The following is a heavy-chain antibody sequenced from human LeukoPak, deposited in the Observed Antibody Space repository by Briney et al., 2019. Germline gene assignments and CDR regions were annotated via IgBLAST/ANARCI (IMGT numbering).Heavy chain of an antibody. Sequence: ASVKVSCKASGYTFTGYYIHWVRQAPGQGLEWMGWSNPYSGGTNYAQKFQGRVTMTRATSITTAYMELTRVRSHDTAVYYCARAYYDSGSYYKWFDPWGQGTPVTVSS. D-gene: IGHD3-10*01. CDR3: ARAYYDSGSYYKWFDP. CDR1: GYTFTGYY. J-gene: IGHJ5*02. CDR2: SNPYSGGT. V-gene: IGHV1-2*02.